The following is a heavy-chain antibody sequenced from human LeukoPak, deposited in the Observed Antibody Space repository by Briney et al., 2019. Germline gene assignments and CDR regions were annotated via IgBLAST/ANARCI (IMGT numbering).Heavy chain of an antibody. D-gene: IGHD6-6*01. CDR1: GFTFSSYA. CDR3: AREQLAGFDY. Sequence: SGGSLRLSCAASGFTFSSYAMPWVRQAPGKGLEGVAVISYDGSNNYYADSVQGRFTISRDNSKNTLYLQMNSLRAEDTAVYYCAREQLAGFDYWGQGTLVTVSS. CDR2: ISYDGSNN. J-gene: IGHJ4*02. V-gene: IGHV3-30-3*01.